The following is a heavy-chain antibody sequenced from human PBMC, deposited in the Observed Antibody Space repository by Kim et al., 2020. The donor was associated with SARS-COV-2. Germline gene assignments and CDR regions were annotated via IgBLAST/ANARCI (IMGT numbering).Heavy chain of an antibody. Sequence: AQTLQGRVSMTTDTSKSTAYMELRSLRSDDTAVYFCARMTVTGLSYYFDYWGQGTLVTVSP. CDR3: ARMTVTGLSYYFDY. J-gene: IGHJ4*02. D-gene: IGHD6-19*01. V-gene: IGHV1-18*01.